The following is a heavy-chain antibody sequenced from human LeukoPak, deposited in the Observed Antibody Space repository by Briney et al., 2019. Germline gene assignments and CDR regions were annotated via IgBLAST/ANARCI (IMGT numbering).Heavy chain of an antibody. CDR2: IIPIFGTA. V-gene: IGHV1-69*13. J-gene: IGHJ5*02. Sequence: GASVKVSCKASGGTFSSYAISWVRQAPGQGLEWMGGIIPIFGTANYAQKFQGRVTITADESTSTAYMELSSLRSEDTAVYYCAREEYYYGSGSYYDWFDPWGQGTLVTVSS. D-gene: IGHD3-10*01. CDR1: GGTFSSYA. CDR3: AREEYYYGSGSYYDWFDP.